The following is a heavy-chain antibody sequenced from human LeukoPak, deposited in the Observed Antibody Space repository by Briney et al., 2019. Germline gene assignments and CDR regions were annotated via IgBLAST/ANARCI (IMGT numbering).Heavy chain of an antibody. CDR1: GGSFSGYY. J-gene: IGHJ4*02. CDR3: ARGPHYALGIYFDY. V-gene: IGHV4-34*01. Sequence: TETLSLTCAFYGGSFSGYYWSWIRQPPGKGLEWIGEINHSGSTNYNPSLKSRVTMSVDTSKNQFSLKLNSVTAADTAVYYCARGPHYALGIYFDYWGQGTLVTVSS. CDR2: INHSGST. D-gene: IGHD7-27*01.